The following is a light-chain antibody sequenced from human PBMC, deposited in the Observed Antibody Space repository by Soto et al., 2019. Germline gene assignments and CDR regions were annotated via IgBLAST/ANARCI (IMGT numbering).Light chain of an antibody. CDR2: DAS. CDR3: QHRSNWPLFT. CDR1: PSVSSY. Sequence: EIVLTQSPATLSLSPGERATLSGRASPSVSSYLAWYQQKPGQAPRLLIYDASNRSTGIPARFSGSGSGTDFTLTISSLEPEDFAVYYCQHRSNWPLFTFGPGTKVDIK. J-gene: IGKJ3*01. V-gene: IGKV3-11*01.